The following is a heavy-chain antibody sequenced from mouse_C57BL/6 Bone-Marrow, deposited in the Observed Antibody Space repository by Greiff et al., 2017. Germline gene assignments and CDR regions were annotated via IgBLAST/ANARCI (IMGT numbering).Heavy chain of an antibody. CDR2: IHPNSGST. CDR1: GYTFTSYW. Sequence: VQLQQPGAELVKPGASVKLSCKASGYTFTSYWMHWVKQRPGQGLEWIGMIHPNSGSTNYNEKFKSKATLTVDKSSSTAYMQLSSLTSEDSAVYYCAHYDGFYYYAMDYWGQGTSVTVSS. CDR3: AHYDGFYYYAMDY. J-gene: IGHJ4*01. V-gene: IGHV1-64*01. D-gene: IGHD2-3*01.